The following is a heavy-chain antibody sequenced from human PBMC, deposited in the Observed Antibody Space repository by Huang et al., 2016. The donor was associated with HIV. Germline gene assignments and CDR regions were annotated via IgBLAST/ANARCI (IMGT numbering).Heavy chain of an antibody. J-gene: IGHJ4*02. CDR1: GGSISSSSYY. D-gene: IGHD6-19*01. V-gene: IGHV4-39*01. CDR3: ARLPGSSGWYFYFDY. CDR2: IYYSGSN. Sequence: QLQLQESGPGLVKPSETLSLTCTVSGGSISSSSYYWGWIRQPPGKGLEWIGCIYYSGSNYYNPSLKSRVTISVDTSKNQFSLKLSSVTAADTAVYYCARLPGSSGWYFYFDYWGQGTLVTVSS.